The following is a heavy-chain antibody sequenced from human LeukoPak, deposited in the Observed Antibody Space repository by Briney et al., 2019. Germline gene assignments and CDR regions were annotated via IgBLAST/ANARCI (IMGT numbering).Heavy chain of an antibody. CDR1: GFTFSSYW. D-gene: IGHD3-22*01. CDR2: INTDGRST. CDR3: ARGTYYYDSSGSWSY. V-gene: IGHV3-74*01. J-gene: IGHJ4*02. Sequence: GGALRVSCAASGFTFSSYWMHWVRQAPGKGRVWVSRINTDGRSTSYADSVKGRFTISSDNAKNTLYLQMNSLRAEDTAVYYCARGTYYYDSSGSWSYWGQGTLVTVSS.